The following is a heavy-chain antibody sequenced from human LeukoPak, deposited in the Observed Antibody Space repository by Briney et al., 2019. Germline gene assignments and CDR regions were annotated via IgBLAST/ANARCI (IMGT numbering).Heavy chain of an antibody. J-gene: IGHJ4*02. D-gene: IGHD6-13*01. CDR1: GGSISSYY. V-gene: IGHV4-59*08. CDR2: IYYSAST. Sequence: PSETLSLTCTVSGGSISSYYWSWIRQPPGKGLEWIGYIYYSASTNYNPSLKSRVTISVDTSKNQFSLKLTSVTAADTAVFYCAMGYSGSWYEYWGQGTLVTVSS. CDR3: AMGYSGSWYEY.